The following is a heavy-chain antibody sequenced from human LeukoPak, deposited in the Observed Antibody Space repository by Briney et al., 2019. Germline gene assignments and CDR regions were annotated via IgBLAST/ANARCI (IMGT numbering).Heavy chain of an antibody. CDR3: AKDYTSGWYGAFDI. J-gene: IGHJ3*02. V-gene: IGHV3-9*03. CDR2: ISWNSGTI. Sequence: GGSLRLSCAASGFTFDDYAMHWVRQAPGKGLEWVSGISWNSGTIGYADSVKGRFTISRDNAKNSLYLQMNSLRAEDMALYYCAKDYTSGWYGAFDIWGQGTMVTVSS. D-gene: IGHD6-19*01. CDR1: GFTFDDYA.